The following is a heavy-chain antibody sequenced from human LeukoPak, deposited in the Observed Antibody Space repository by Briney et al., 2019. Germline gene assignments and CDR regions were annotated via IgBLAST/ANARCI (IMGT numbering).Heavy chain of an antibody. V-gene: IGHV1-3*01. J-gene: IGHJ4*02. CDR1: GYTFTSYA. CDR2: INAGNGNT. CDR3: ARGLGFLEWLLSGYYFDY. D-gene: IGHD3-3*01. Sequence: ASVKVSCKASGYTFTSYAMHWVRQAPGQRLEWMGWINAGNGNTKYSQKFQGRVTITRDTFASTAYMELSSLRSEDTAVYYCARGLGFLEWLLSGYYFDYWGQGTLVTVSS.